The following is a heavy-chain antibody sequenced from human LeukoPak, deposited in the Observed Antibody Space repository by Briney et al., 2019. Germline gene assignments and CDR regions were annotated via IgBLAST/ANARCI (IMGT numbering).Heavy chain of an antibody. CDR1: GFTFSSYS. J-gene: IGHJ4*02. D-gene: IGHD3-3*01. V-gene: IGHV3-21*01. CDR2: ISSSSSYI. Sequence: GGSLRLSCAASGFTFSSYSMNWVRQAPGKGLEWVSSISSSSSYIYYADSVKGRFTISRDNAKNSLYLRMNSLRAEDTAVYYCARVRVYYASFAFAYWGQGTLVTVSS. CDR3: ARVRVYYASFAFAY.